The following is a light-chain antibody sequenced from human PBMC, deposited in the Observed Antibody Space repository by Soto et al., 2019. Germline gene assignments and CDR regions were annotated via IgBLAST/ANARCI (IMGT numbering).Light chain of an antibody. Sequence: LSLPPATRAPRSYRASQTFSNSFLSWFQQIPGQAPRLLVYGASMRATGIPDRFSGSGSGTDFTLTISRLEPEDFAVYYCQQCGSSSTFGQGTRLEIK. V-gene: IGKV3-20*01. J-gene: IGKJ5*01. CDR3: QQCGSSST. CDR2: GAS. CDR1: QTFSNSF.